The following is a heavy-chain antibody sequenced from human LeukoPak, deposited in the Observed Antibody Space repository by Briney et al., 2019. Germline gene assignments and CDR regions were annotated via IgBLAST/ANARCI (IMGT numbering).Heavy chain of an antibody. Sequence: PGGSLRLSCVVSGGSVCYNYMSWVRQAPGKGLEFVSVLSSGGITYYADSVKGRFTITRDNSKNTLSLEMNTLRADDAAVYYCHICGSWGQGTLVTVSS. CDR2: LSSGGIT. D-gene: IGHD2-2*01. V-gene: IGHV3-53*01. CDR3: HICGS. J-gene: IGHJ5*02. CDR1: GGSVCYNY.